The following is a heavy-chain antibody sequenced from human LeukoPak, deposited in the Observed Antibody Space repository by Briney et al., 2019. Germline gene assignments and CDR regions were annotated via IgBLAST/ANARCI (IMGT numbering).Heavy chain of an antibody. V-gene: IGHV1-3*01. CDR1: GYTFTSYA. CDR2: INAGNGNT. D-gene: IGHD5-18*01. CDR3: ASSRRKGYSYGTEVYYYYYGMDV. Sequence: ASVKVSCTASGYTFTSYAMHWVRQAPGQRLEWMGWINAGNGNTKYSQKFQGRVTITRDTSASTAYMELSSLRPGDTAVYYCASSRRKGYSYGTEVYYYYYGMDVWGQGTTVTVSS. J-gene: IGHJ6*02.